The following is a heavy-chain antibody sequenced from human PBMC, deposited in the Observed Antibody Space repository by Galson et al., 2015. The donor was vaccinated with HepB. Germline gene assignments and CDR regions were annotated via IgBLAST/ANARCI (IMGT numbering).Heavy chain of an antibody. D-gene: IGHD3-16*01. CDR1: GYSFTTYW. Sequence: QSGAEVKKPGESLKIFCKGSGYSFTTYWIGWVRQMPGESLEWMGIIYPADSITRYSPSFQGQVSISADRSISTAYLQWSSLKASDTAMYYCARLPGGLSDAFDIWGQGTMVTVSS. J-gene: IGHJ3*02. CDR2: IYPADSIT. CDR3: ARLPGGLSDAFDI. V-gene: IGHV5-51*03.